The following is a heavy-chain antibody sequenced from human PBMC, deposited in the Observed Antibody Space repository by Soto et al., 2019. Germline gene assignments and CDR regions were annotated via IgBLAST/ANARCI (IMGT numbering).Heavy chain of an antibody. V-gene: IGHV4-31*03. CDR2: IYYSGST. J-gene: IGHJ4*02. CDR1: GGSISSGGYY. CDR3: ARERDFWSGYVFDY. Sequence: SETLSLTCTVSGGSISSGGYYWSWIRQHPGKGLEWIGYIYYSGSTYYNPSLKSRVTISVDTSKNQFSLKLSSVTAADTAVYYCARERDFWSGYVFDYWGQGTLVTVSS. D-gene: IGHD3-3*01.